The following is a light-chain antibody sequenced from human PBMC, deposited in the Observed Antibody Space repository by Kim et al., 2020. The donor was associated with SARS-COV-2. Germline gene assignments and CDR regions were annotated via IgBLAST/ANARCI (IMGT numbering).Light chain of an antibody. V-gene: IGLV3-1*01. CDR2: EGT. CDR3: QAWDSRTVI. CDR1: KLGDKY. Sequence: SYELAQPPSVSVSPGQTAIITCSGDKLGDKYACWYQQRPGQSPVLVIYEGTERPSGIHERFSGSKSGTTATLTISGTQATDEADYYCQAWDSRTVIFGGGTQLTVL. J-gene: IGLJ2*01.